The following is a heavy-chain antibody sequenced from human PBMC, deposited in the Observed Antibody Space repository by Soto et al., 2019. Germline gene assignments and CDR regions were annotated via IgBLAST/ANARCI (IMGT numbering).Heavy chain of an antibody. V-gene: IGHV3-21*01. CDR1: GFTFSSYS. J-gene: IGHJ4*02. CDR3: ARDSFSSPTPFDY. D-gene: IGHD6-6*01. CDR2: ISSSSSYI. Sequence: GGSLRLSCAASGFTFSSYSMNWVRQAPGKGLEWVSSISSSSSYIYYADSVKGRFTISRDNAKNSLYLQMNSLRAEDTAVYYCARDSFSSPTPFDYWDQGTLVTVSS.